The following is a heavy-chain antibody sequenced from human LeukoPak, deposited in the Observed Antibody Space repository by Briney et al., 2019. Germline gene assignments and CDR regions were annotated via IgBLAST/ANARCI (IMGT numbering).Heavy chain of an antibody. D-gene: IGHD6-19*01. J-gene: IGHJ4*02. V-gene: IGHV1-18*04. CDR1: GYTFTSYG. CDR3: ASTVAAKLDY. Sequence: ASVTDSCKASGYTFTSYGISWVRQAPGQGLEWMGWISAYNGNTNYAQKLQGRVTMTTDTSTSTAYMELRSLRSDDTAVYYCASTVAAKLDYWGQGTLVTVSS. CDR2: ISAYNGNT.